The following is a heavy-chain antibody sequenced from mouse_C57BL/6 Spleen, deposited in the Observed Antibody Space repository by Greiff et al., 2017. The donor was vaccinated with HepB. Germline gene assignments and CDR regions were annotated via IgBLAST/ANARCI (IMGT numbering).Heavy chain of an antibody. CDR3: AREGRLCPFAY. Sequence: EVKLLESGPGMVKPSQSLSLTCTVTGYSITSGYDWHWIRHFPGNKLEWMGYISYSGSTNYNPSLKSRISITHDTSKNHFFLKLNSVTTEDTATYYCAREGRLCPFAYWGQGTLVTVSA. D-gene: IGHD1-2*01. J-gene: IGHJ3*01. V-gene: IGHV3-1*01. CDR1: GYSITSGYD. CDR2: ISYSGST.